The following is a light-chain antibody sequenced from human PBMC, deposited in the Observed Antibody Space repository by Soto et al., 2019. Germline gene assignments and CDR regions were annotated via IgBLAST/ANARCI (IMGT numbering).Light chain of an antibody. V-gene: IGKV3D-20*02. CDR1: QSVSSNY. J-gene: IGKJ4*01. Sequence: EILLTQSPGTLSLSPGERATLSCRARQSVSSNYLAWYQQKPGQAPRLLLYGASTRATGIPDRFSSSGAGTEFSLPISSLEPEDFAVYYCQQRSDRPPLTFGGGTKVDI. CDR3: QQRSDRPPLT. CDR2: GAS.